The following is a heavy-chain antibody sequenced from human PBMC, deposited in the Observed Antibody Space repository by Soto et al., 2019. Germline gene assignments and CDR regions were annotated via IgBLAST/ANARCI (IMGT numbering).Heavy chain of an antibody. V-gene: IGHV1-69*13. CDR2: IIPIFGTA. D-gene: IGHD6-13*01. Sequence: VKVSCKASGGTFISYAISWVRQAPGQGLEWMGGIIPIFGTANYAQKFQGRVTITADESTSTAYMELSSLRSEDTAVYYCAKGLIAAAGTWVDYSYYGMDVWGQGTTVTVSS. CDR3: AKGLIAAAGTWVDYSYYGMDV. J-gene: IGHJ6*02. CDR1: GGTFISYA.